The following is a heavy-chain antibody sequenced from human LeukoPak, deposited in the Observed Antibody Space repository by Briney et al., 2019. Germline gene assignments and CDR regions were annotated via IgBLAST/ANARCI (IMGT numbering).Heavy chain of an antibody. D-gene: IGHD5-18*01. CDR3: AKARGTAMVKYYFDY. CDR1: GFTVSSNY. CDR2: IYRAGNT. Sequence: GGSLRLSCAASGFTVSSNYMTWVRQAPGKGLEWVSVIYRAGNTYYADSVKGRFTISRDNSKNTVYLQMNSLRAEDTAVYYCAKARGTAMVKYYFDYWGRGTLVTVSS. V-gene: IGHV3-53*01. J-gene: IGHJ4*02.